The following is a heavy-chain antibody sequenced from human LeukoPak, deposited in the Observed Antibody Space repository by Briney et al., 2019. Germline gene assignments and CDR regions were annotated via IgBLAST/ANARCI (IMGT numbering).Heavy chain of an antibody. Sequence: GSLRLSCAASGFTFSSYAMSWVRQAPGKGLEWIGYIYYSGSTNYNPSLKSRVTISVDTSKNQFSLKLSSVTAADTAVYYCASGGFGELFPSHHDAFDIWGQGTMVTVSS. V-gene: IGHV4-59*01. J-gene: IGHJ3*02. CDR2: IYYSGST. CDR1: GFTFSSYA. D-gene: IGHD3-10*01. CDR3: ASGGFGELFPSHHDAFDI.